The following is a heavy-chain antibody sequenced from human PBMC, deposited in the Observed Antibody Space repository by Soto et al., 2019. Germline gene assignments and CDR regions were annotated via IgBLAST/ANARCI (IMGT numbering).Heavy chain of an antibody. CDR3: AREVFWCGPLYDY. J-gene: IGHJ4*02. V-gene: IGHV4-30-4*01. Sequence: SETLSLTCTVSGGSISSGDYYWSWIRQPPGKGLEWIGYIYYSGSTYYNPSLKSRVTISVDTSKNQFSPKLSSVTAADTAVYYCAREVFWCGPLYDYCGQPPLVTVSS. CDR1: GGSISSGDYY. D-gene: IGHD3-3*01. CDR2: IYYSGST.